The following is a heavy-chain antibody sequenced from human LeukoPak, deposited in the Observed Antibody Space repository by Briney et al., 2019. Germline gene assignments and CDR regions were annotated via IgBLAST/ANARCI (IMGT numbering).Heavy chain of an antibody. J-gene: IGHJ6*03. Sequence: GGSLRLSCAASGFTVSSNYMSWVRQAPGKGLEWVSVIYSGGSTYYADSVKGRFTISRDNSKNTLYLQMNSLRAEDTAVYYCAISRGYCSGGSCSYYYYYYYMDVWGKGTTVTVSS. CDR3: AISRGYCSGGSCSYYYYYYYMDV. CDR1: GFTVSSNY. V-gene: IGHV3-53*01. D-gene: IGHD2-15*01. CDR2: IYSGGST.